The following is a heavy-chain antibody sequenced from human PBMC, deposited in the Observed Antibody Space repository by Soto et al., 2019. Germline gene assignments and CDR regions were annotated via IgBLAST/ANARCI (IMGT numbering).Heavy chain of an antibody. V-gene: IGHV4-30-4*01. J-gene: IGHJ5*02. CDR3: ARGRGYSYGLDP. CDR2: ISYSATT. Sequence: QVQLQESGPGLVKPSQTLSLTCTVSGDSISSSNNYWSWSRQPPGEGLEWIGFISYSATTSYSPSLKSRLAISLDTSKNQFSLTLSSVTAADTAVYYCARGRGYSYGLDPWGQGTLVTVSS. D-gene: IGHD5-18*01. CDR1: GDSISSSNNY.